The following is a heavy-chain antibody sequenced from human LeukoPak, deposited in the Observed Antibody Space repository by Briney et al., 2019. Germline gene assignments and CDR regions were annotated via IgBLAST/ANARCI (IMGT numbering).Heavy chain of an antibody. CDR2: IYYSGIT. CDR1: RGSLSSSSYY. Sequence: PPETPSLTCTLPRGSLSSSSYYSGWIRQPPGNGLEWLGLIYYSGITYYNPSLKSRVTISVDTSKNQFSLKLSSVTAADTAVYYCARQRLTYYDILTGYPRGGFDPWGQGTLVTVSS. V-gene: IGHV4-39*01. D-gene: IGHD3-9*01. J-gene: IGHJ5*02. CDR3: ARQRLTYYDILTGYPRGGFDP.